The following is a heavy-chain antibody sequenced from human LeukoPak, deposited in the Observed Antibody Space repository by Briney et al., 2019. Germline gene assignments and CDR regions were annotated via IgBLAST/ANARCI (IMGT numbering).Heavy chain of an antibody. D-gene: IGHD3-3*01. CDR1: GFTFSSYG. J-gene: IGHJ3*02. Sequence: QPGRSLRLSCAASGFTFSSYGMHWVRQAPGKGLEWVAVISYDGSNKYYADSVKGRFTISRDNSKNTLYLQMNSLRAEDTAVYYCARPDDYDFWSRNAFDIWGQGTMVTVSS. CDR3: ARPDDYDFWSRNAFDI. V-gene: IGHV3-30*03. CDR2: ISYDGSNK.